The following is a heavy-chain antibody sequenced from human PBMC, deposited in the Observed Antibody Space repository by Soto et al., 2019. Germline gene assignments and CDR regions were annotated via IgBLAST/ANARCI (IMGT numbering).Heavy chain of an antibody. CDR2: IYYSGST. CDR1: GGSISSYY. CDR3: ARLGMDYYDSSGYPNLFDY. J-gene: IGHJ4*02. D-gene: IGHD3-22*01. V-gene: IGHV4-59*01. Sequence: SETLSLTCTVSGGSISSYYWSWIRQPPGKGLEWIGYIYYSGSTNYNPSLKSRVTISVDTSKNQFSLKLSSVTAADTAVYYCARLGMDYYDSSGYPNLFDYWGQGTLVTVSS.